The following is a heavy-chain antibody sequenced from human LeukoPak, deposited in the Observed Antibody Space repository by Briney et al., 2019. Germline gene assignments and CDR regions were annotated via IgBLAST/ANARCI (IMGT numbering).Heavy chain of an antibody. CDR3: ARGGAGYLDILTGYYTEPFDY. J-gene: IGHJ4*02. CDR1: GGSISSYY. V-gene: IGHV4-59*01. Sequence: SETLSLTCTVSGGSISSYYWSWIRQPPGKGLEWIGYIYYSGSTNYNPSLKSRATISVDTSKNQFSLKLSSVPAADTAVYYCARGGAGYLDILTGYYTEPFDYWGQGTLVTVSS. CDR2: IYYSGST. D-gene: IGHD3-9*01.